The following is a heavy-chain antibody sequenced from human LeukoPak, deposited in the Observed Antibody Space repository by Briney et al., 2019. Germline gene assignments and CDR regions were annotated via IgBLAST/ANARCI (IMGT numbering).Heavy chain of an antibody. Sequence: PGGSLRLSCAASGFTFSSYGMHWVRQAPGKGLEWVAFIRYGGSNKYYADSVKGRFTISRDNSKNTLYLQMNSLGAGDTAVYYCAKDQDSGSLGVNYYFDYWGQGTLVTVSP. CDR3: AKDQDSGSLGVNYYFDY. J-gene: IGHJ4*02. V-gene: IGHV3-30*02. CDR2: IRYGGSNK. CDR1: GFTFSSYG. D-gene: IGHD1-26*01.